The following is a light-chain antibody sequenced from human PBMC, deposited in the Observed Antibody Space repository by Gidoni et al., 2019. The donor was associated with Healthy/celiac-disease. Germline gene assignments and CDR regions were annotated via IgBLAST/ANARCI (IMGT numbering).Light chain of an antibody. J-gene: IGKJ3*01. CDR1: QSISSY. Sequence: DIQMTQSPSSLSASVGDRVTITCRASQSISSYLNWYQQKQGKAPKLLIYAASSLQRGVPSSFSGRGAGTDFTLTISSLQPEDVVTYYCQQSYRTPEAFGPGTKVEIK. CDR3: QQSYRTPEA. CDR2: AAS. V-gene: IGKV1-39*01.